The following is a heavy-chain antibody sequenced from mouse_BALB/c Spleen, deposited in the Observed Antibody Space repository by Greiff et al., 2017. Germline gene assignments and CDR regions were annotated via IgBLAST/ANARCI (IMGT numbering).Heavy chain of an antibody. CDR2: ISSGGST. CDR3: ARYYRSYAMDY. Sequence: EVKVEESGGGLVKPGGSLKLSCAASGFTFSSYAMSWVRQTPEKRLEWVASISSGGSTYYPDSVKGRFTISRDNARNILYLQMSSLRSEDTAMYYCARYYRSYAMDYWGQGTSVTVSS. CDR1: GFTFSSYA. D-gene: IGHD2-14*01. J-gene: IGHJ4*01. V-gene: IGHV5-6-5*01.